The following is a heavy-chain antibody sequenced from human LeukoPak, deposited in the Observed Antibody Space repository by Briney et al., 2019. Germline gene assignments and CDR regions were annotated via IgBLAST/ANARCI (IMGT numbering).Heavy chain of an antibody. D-gene: IGHD4-17*01. CDR3: ARVLYGDARRVYYYYYMDV. CDR1: GVSVSVYY. Sequence: SETLSLTCTVSGVSVSVYYWSWIRQPPGKGLEYIGYIYYSVTTNYSPALQSRVTISVDASKNQFSLKLSSVTAADTAVYYCARVLYGDARRVYYYYYMDVWGKGTTVTVSS. CDR2: IYYSVTT. J-gene: IGHJ6*03. V-gene: IGHV4-59*02.